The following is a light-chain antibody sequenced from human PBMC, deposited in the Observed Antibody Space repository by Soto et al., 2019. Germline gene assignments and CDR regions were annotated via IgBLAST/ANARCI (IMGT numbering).Light chain of an antibody. CDR1: SSNIGAGYD. CDR2: GNS. V-gene: IGLV1-40*01. Sequence: QSVLTQPPSVSGAPGQRVTISCTGSSSNIGAGYDVHWYQQLPGTAPKLLIYGNSNRPSGVPDRFSGSKSGTSASLAIPGLQAEDEADYYCQSYDSRRSGDVFGTGTKLTLL. CDR3: QSYDSRRSGDV. J-gene: IGLJ1*01.